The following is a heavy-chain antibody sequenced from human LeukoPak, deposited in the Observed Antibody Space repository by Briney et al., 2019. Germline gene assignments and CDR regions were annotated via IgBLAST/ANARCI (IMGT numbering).Heavy chain of an antibody. V-gene: IGHV3-66*02. J-gene: IGHJ4*02. D-gene: IGHD2-2*01. Sequence: GGSLRLSCAASGFTVSSNSMSWVRQAPGKGLEWVSVIYGGTTTSYADSVKGRFTISRDSSNNTLYLQVNSLRADDTAVYYCARVGCSSTSYYSFDSWGQGTLVTVSS. CDR3: ARVGCSSTSYYSFDS. CDR2: IYGGTTT. CDR1: GFTVSSNS.